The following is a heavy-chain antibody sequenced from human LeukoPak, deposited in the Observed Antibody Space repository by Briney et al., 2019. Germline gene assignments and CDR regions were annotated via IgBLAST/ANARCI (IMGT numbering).Heavy chain of an antibody. Sequence: PSETLSLTCTVSGDSITSYYRSWVRQPPGKGLEWIGYISYSGSTNYNPSIKSRVTIPLDTPKNQFSLKLSSVTAADTAMYYCARDMIAGGRFDYWGQGTLVTVSS. V-gene: IGHV4-59*01. J-gene: IGHJ4*02. CDR1: GDSITSYY. CDR2: ISYSGST. D-gene: IGHD3-22*01. CDR3: ARDMIAGGRFDY.